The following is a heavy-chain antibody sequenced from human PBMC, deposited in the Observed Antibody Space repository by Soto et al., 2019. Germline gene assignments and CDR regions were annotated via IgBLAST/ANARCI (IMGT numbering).Heavy chain of an antibody. CDR2: ISHDGSKK. Sequence: QVQLVESGGGVVQPGRSLRLSCAASGFIFSDYYMHWVRQAPGKGLEWVAVISHDGSKKYYADSVKGRFAISRDISKNTLYLQMNSLRPDDTAVNYCARSSYDDVLTGWSMDVWGQGTMVTVSS. V-gene: IGHV3-30*09. CDR1: GFIFSDYY. CDR3: ARSSYDDVLTGWSMDV. D-gene: IGHD3-9*01. J-gene: IGHJ6*02.